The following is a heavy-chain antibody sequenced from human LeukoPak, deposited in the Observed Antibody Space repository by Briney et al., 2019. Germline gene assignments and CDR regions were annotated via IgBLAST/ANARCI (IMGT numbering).Heavy chain of an antibody. CDR3: ASPSSDFWSGCYTFGY. CDR1: GYTFTGYY. CDR2: INPNSGGT. Sequence: ASVKVSCKASGYTFTGYYMHWARQAPGQGLEWMGWINPNSGGTNYAQKFQGRVTMTRDTSISTAYMELSRLRSDDTAVYYCASPSSDFWSGCYTFGYWGQGTLVTVSS. V-gene: IGHV1-2*02. D-gene: IGHD3-3*01. J-gene: IGHJ4*02.